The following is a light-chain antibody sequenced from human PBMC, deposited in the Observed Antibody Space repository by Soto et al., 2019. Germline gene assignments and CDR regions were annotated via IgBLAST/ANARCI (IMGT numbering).Light chain of an antibody. Sequence: ETVMTQSPATLSVSPGERATLSCRASQSISSRYLAWYQQKPGQAPRLLIYGASSRATGIPDRFSGSGSGTDFTLTISSLQPEDFATYYCQQSYSTPQTFGQGTKVDIK. CDR2: GAS. J-gene: IGKJ1*01. V-gene: IGKV3D-20*02. CDR1: QSISSRY. CDR3: QQSYSTPQT.